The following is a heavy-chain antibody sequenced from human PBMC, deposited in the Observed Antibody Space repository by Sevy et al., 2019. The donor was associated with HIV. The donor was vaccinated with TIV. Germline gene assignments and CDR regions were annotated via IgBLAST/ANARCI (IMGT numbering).Heavy chain of an antibody. CDR2: IGSSSSYI. CDR1: GFTFSSHS. CDR3: ARGPSGYSYGYSLNWFDP. V-gene: IGHV3-21*01. J-gene: IGHJ5*02. Sequence: VGSLRLSCAASGFTFSSHSMNWVHQAPGKGLEWVSSIGSSSSYIYYADSVKGRFTISRDNAKNSLYLQMNSLRAEDTAVYYCARGPSGYSYGYSLNWFDPWGQGTLVTVSS. D-gene: IGHD5-18*01.